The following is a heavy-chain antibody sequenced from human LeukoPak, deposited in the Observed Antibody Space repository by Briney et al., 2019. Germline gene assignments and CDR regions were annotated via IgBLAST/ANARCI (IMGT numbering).Heavy chain of an antibody. Sequence: KPSQTLSLTCTVSGGSISSSSYYWGWIRQPPGKGLEWIGSIYYSGGTYYNPSLKSRVTISVDTSKNQFSLKLSSVTAADTAVYYCARTASKYGVFDYWGQGTLVTVSS. D-gene: IGHD4-11*01. CDR1: GGSISSSSYY. J-gene: IGHJ4*02. CDR2: IYYSGGT. CDR3: ARTASKYGVFDY. V-gene: IGHV4-39*07.